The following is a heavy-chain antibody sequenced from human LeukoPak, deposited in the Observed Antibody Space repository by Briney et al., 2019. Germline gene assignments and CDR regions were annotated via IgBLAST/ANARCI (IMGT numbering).Heavy chain of an antibody. CDR2: IIPIFGTA. CDR1: GGTFSSYA. D-gene: IGHD2-2*01. V-gene: IGHV1-69*13. CDR3: AREGIVVPAAPYYYYYGMDV. Sequence: SVKVSCKASGGTFSSYAISWVRQAPGQGLEWMGGIIPIFGTANYAQKFQGRVTITADESTSTAYMELSSLRSGDTAVYYCAREGIVVPAAPYYYYYGMDVWGKGTTVTVSS. J-gene: IGHJ6*04.